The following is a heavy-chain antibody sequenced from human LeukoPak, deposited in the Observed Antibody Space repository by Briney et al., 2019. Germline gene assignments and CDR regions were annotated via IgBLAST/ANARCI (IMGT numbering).Heavy chain of an antibody. V-gene: IGHV4-34*01. Sequence: PSETLSLTCAVYGGSLSGAYCTWIRQTPEKGLEWVGEINHSGRSNYNPSLDPRVTISLDKSQNHFSLNVTSVTAADSAVYYCARDPCSSVNCPLHYWGQGTQVTVSS. CDR1: GGSLSGAY. CDR3: ARDPCSSVNCPLHY. CDR2: INHSGRS. J-gene: IGHJ4*02. D-gene: IGHD6-19*01.